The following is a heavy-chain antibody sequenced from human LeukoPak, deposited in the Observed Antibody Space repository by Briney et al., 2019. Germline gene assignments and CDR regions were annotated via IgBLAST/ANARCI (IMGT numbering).Heavy chain of an antibody. CDR2: ISYDGCVK. D-gene: IGHD1-26*01. CDR3: ARDFSTKYSQDY. CDR1: ALTLSNNS. Sequence: CLTPSCAAAALTLSNNSLGCDRQPAGNGLEWLAFISYDGCVKYYADCVKGRFTVSRDDSKITLYLQMNSLRTEDTALYYCARDFSTKYSQDYWGQGTLLTVSS. V-gene: IGHV3-30-3*01. J-gene: IGHJ4*02.